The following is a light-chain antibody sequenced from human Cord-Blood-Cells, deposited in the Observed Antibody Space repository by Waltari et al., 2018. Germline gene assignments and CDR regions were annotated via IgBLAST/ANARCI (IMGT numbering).Light chain of an antibody. CDR2: DVS. CDR3: CSYAGSYTVV. J-gene: IGLJ2*01. CDR1: SSDAGGYNY. Sequence: QSALTQPRPVSGSPGPSVPIPCTGTSSDAGGYNYVSWYQQHPGKAPKLMIYDVSKRPSGVPDRFSGSKSGNTASLTISGLQAEDEADYYCCSYAGSYTVVFGGGTKLTVL. V-gene: IGLV2-11*01.